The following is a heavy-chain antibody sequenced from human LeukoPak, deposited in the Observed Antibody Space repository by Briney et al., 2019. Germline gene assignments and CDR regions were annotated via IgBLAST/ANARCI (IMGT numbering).Heavy chain of an antibody. CDR3: ARGGFDP. CDR2: IDTSGST. CDR1: GGSISSGNYY. J-gene: IGHJ5*02. V-gene: IGHV4-61*02. Sequence: SQTLSLTCTVSGGSISSGNYYWSWIRQPAGKGLEWIGRIDTSGSTNYNRPLNSRVTISVDTSNNQFSLQLRSVTAADTAVYYCARGGFDPWGQGTLVTVSS.